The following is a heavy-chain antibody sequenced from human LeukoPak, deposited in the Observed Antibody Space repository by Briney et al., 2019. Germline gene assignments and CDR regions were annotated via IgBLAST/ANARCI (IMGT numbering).Heavy chain of an antibody. J-gene: IGHJ4*02. V-gene: IGHV3-23*01. CDR1: GFTFSSNA. CDR2: ISGNGGST. CDR3: ARGGVDHYGSGTYYLMYYFDY. D-gene: IGHD3-10*01. Sequence: PGGSLRLSCAASGFTFSSNAMRWVREAPGKGLEWVSAISGNGGSTYYADSVKGRFTISRDNSKNTLYLQMNSLRAEDTAVYFCARGGVDHYGSGTYYLMYYFDYWGQGALVTVSS.